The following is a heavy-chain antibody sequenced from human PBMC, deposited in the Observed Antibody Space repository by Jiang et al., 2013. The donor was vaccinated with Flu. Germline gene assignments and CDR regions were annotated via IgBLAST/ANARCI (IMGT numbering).Heavy chain of an antibody. V-gene: IGHV2-5*02. J-gene: IGHJ4*02. CDR2: IYWDDDK. CDR3: AHTYYYDTSGKTFDY. D-gene: IGHD3-22*01. CDR1: GFSLTTGGVG. Sequence: KPTQTLTLTCTFSGFSLTTGGVGVGWIRQPPGKALEWLALIYWDDDKRYSPSLKSRLTITKDPSKNQVVLTMTNMDPVDTATYYCAHTYYYDTSGKTFDYWGQGTLVTVSS.